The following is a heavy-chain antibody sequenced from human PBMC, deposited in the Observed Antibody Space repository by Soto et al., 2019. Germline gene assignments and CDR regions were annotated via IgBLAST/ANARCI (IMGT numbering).Heavy chain of an antibody. D-gene: IGHD1-26*01. CDR3: AGHDTTDRVDY. CDR2: IYPGDSET. Sequence: PGESLKISCHASGYSFSTYWIGWVRQMPGKGLEWVGIIYPGDSETRYSPSFQGQVTLSADKSINTAYLQWSTLKASDSATYFCAGHDTTDRVDYWGQGTLVTVSS. J-gene: IGHJ4*02. CDR1: GYSFSTYW. V-gene: IGHV5-51*01.